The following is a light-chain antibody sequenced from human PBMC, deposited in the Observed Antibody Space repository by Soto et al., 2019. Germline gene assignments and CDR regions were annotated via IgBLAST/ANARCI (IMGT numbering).Light chain of an antibody. Sequence: AIQMTQYPSSLSASVGDSVTIVCRASQDIKTDLAWYQQTPGKAPKLLIYAASSLRSGVPSRFSGSGSGTDFTITINIPPPQDFVSYYRLQYFNYPTFGQGTKVDIK. CDR2: AAS. CDR1: QDIKTD. V-gene: IGKV1-6*01. CDR3: LQYFNYPT. J-gene: IGKJ1*01.